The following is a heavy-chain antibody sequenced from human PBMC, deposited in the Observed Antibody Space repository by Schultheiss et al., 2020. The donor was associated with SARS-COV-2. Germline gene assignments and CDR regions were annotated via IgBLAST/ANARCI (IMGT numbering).Heavy chain of an antibody. CDR3: ARMLGYCSSTSCYTGWFDP. CDR1: GFTVSSNY. CDR2: IYSGGST. Sequence: GESLKISCAASGFTVSSNYMSWVRQAPGKGLEWVSVIYSGGSTYYADSVKGRFTISRDNAKNSLYLQMNSLRAEDTAVYYCARMLGYCSSTSCYTGWFDPWGQGTLVTVSS. J-gene: IGHJ5*02. V-gene: IGHV3-53*01. D-gene: IGHD2-2*02.